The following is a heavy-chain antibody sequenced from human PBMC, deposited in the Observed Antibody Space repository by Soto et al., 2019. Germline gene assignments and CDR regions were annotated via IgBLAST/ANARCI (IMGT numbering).Heavy chain of an antibody. J-gene: IGHJ6*02. CDR2: IVVGSGNT. Sequence: KVSCKASGFTFTSSAMQWVRQARGQRLEWIGWIVVGSGNTNYAQKFQERVTITRDMSTSTAYMELSSLRSEDTAVYYCAAVGAAAYYYGMDVWGQGTTVTVSS. CDR1: GFTFTSSA. D-gene: IGHD6-25*01. V-gene: IGHV1-58*02. CDR3: AAVGAAAYYYGMDV.